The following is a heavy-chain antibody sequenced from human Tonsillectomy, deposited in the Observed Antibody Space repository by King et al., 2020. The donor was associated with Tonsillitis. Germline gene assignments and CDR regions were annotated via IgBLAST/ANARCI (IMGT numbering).Heavy chain of an antibody. Sequence: QLVQSGGGLVQPGGSLRLSCAASGFTFSSYAMSWVRQAPGKGLEWVSAISGSVFGTYYADSVKGRFTISRDNSKNTLYLQMNSLRAEDTAVYYCAKGKEGVTMIVVVTPWYFDLWGRGTLVTVSS. CDR3: AKGKEGVTMIVVVTPWYFDL. CDR2: ISGSVFGT. J-gene: IGHJ2*01. V-gene: IGHV3-23*04. D-gene: IGHD3-22*01. CDR1: GFTFSSYA.